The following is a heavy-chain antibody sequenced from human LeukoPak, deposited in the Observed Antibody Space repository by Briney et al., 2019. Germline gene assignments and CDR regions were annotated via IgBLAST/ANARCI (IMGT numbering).Heavy chain of an antibody. CDR2: ITGRGGGT. V-gene: IGHV3-23*01. CDR3: AKDDIASVDPY. Sequence: PGGSLRLSCAASQFTFADSQFTFKNFAMSWVRQAPGKGLEWVSAITGRGGGTYYADSVKGRFTISRDNSKNALYLEMHSLRAEDTAIYYCAKDDIASVDPYWGLGTLVTVSS. D-gene: IGHD2-15*01. J-gene: IGHJ4*02. CDR1: QFTFADSQFTFKNFA.